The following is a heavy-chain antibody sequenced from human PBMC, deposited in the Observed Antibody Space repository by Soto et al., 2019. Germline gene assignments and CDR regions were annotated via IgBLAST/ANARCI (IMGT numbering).Heavy chain of an antibody. CDR2: IDAAGSVT. CDR3: ARDCSGGSCYPGTDV. Sequence: GGSLRLSCAASGFTFSTYWMHWVRQTPGKGLVWVSRIDAAGSVTTYADSVKGRFTISRDNAKNSVYLQINSLRAEDTAVYFCARDCSGGSCYPGTDVWGQGTTVSVSS. V-gene: IGHV3-74*01. J-gene: IGHJ6*02. CDR1: GFTFSTYW. D-gene: IGHD2-15*01.